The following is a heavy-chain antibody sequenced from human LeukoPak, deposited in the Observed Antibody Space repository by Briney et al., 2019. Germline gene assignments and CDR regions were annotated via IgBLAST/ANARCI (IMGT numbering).Heavy chain of an antibody. CDR3: ARTGPFGDVYYFDH. Sequence: ASVKVSCKACGYTFTSFGLGWVRQDPGHGLEYMGWIRPYNGDTNYPQNFQGRVTMTTDTSTTTAYMELRSLRSDDTAVYYCARTGPFGDVYYFDHWGQGVLVTVSS. CDR2: IRPYNGDT. J-gene: IGHJ4*02. CDR1: GYTFTSFG. D-gene: IGHD4-17*01. V-gene: IGHV1-18*01.